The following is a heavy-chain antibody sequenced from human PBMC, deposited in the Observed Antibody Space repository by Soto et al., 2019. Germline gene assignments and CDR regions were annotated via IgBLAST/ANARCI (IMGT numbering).Heavy chain of an antibody. CDR3: ARRIVGAIDY. CDR2: IYHSGST. V-gene: IGHV4-30-2*01. CDR1: GGSISSGGYS. D-gene: IGHD1-26*01. J-gene: IGHJ4*02. Sequence: SETLSLTCAVSGGSISSGGYSWSWIRQPPGKGLEWIGYIYHSGSTYYNPSLKSRVTISVDRSKNQFSLKPSSVTAADTAVYYCARRIVGAIDYWGQGTLVTVSS.